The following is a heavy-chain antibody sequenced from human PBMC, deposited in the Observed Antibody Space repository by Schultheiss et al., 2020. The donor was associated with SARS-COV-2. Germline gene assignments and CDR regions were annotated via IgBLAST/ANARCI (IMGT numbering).Heavy chain of an antibody. CDR2: IYYSGST. D-gene: IGHD6-19*01. V-gene: IGHV4-59*01. CDR1: GGSISSYY. J-gene: IGHJ4*02. CDR3: ARVGMGSSAASY. Sequence: SETLSLTCTVSGGSISSYYWSWIRQPPGKGLEWIGYIYYSGSTNYNPSLKSRVTISVDTSKNQFSLKLSSVTAADTAVYYCARVGMGSSAASYWGQGTLVTVSS.